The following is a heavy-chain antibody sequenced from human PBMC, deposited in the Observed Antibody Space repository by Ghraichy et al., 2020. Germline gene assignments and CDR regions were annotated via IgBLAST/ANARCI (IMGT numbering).Heavy chain of an antibody. J-gene: IGHJ6*02. Sequence: GGSLRLSCAASGFTFSDYYMSWIRQAPGKGLEWVSYISSSGSTIYYADSVKGRFTISRDNAKNSLYLQMNSLRAEDTAVYYCARDYCVNDILTGPLCGMDVWGQGTTVTVSS. D-gene: IGHD3-9*01. CDR1: GFTFSDYY. CDR2: ISSSGSTI. CDR3: ARDYCVNDILTGPLCGMDV. V-gene: IGHV3-11*01.